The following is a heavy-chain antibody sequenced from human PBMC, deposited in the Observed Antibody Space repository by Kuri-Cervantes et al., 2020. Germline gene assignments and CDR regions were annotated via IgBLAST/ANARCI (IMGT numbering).Heavy chain of an antibody. D-gene: IGHD3-16*01. J-gene: IGHJ6*03. CDR2: INHSGST. CDR3: AKMIRGYYYSYYYMDV. CDR1: GGSFSGYY. Sequence: SETLSLTCAVSGGSFSGYYWSWIRQPPGKGLEWIGEINHSGSTNYNPSLKSRVTISVDTSKNQFSLKLSSVTAADTAVYYCAKMIRGYYYSYYYMDVWGKGTTVTVSS. V-gene: IGHV4-34*01.